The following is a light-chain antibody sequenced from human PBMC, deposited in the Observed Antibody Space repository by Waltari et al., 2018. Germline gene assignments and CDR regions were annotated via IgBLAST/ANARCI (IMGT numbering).Light chain of an antibody. V-gene: IGLV1-44*01. CDR3: AAWDDSPNGHWV. CDR1: ASNIGGNV. Sequence: QSVLTQPPSASGTPGQRVTISCSGRASNIGGNVVNWYQQFPGKAPKLLIYRKDQRPSGVPDRFSGSKSGTSASLAISGLQSEDEADYYYAAWDDSPNGHWVFGGGTKVTVL. CDR2: RKD. J-gene: IGLJ3*02.